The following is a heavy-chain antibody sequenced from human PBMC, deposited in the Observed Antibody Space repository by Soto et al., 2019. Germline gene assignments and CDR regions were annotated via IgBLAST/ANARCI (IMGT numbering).Heavy chain of an antibody. CDR1: GYTFTSHC. CDR2: ISAYNGNT. Sequence: GASVNVSCKASGYTFTSHCISWVRQAPGQGLEWMGWISAYNGNTNYAQKLQGRVTMTTDTSTSTAYMELRSLRSDDTAVYYCARVDSSGHNWFDPWGQGTLVTVSS. D-gene: IGHD6-19*01. J-gene: IGHJ5*02. V-gene: IGHV1-18*01. CDR3: ARVDSSGHNWFDP.